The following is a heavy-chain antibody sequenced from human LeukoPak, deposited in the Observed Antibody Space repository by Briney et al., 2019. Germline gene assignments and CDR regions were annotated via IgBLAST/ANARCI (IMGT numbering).Heavy chain of an antibody. V-gene: IGHV3-30*02. CDR1: GFTFSSYG. D-gene: IGHD3-16*02. CDR3: ARDLATRQRTGLYDS. Sequence: TGGSLRLSCAASGFTFSSYGMHWVRQAPGKGLEWVAFIRYDESNKYYADSVKGRITISRGNSRNTLYLQMNSLRAEDTAVYYCARDLATRQRTGLYDSWGQGALVTVSS. J-gene: IGHJ4*02. CDR2: IRYDESNK.